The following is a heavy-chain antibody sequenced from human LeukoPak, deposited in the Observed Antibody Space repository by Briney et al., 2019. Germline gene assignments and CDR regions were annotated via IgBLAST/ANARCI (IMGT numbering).Heavy chain of an antibody. CDR2: ISGSGGST. D-gene: IGHD3-22*01. V-gene: IGHV3-23*01. Sequence: TGGSLRLSCAASGFTFSSYAMSWVRQAPGKGLEWVSAISGSGGSTYYADSVKGRFTISRDNSMNTLYLQMNSLRAEDTAVYYCAHQNHYYDQGSLGYFDYWGQGTLVTVSS. J-gene: IGHJ4*02. CDR3: AHQNHYYDQGSLGYFDY. CDR1: GFTFSSYA.